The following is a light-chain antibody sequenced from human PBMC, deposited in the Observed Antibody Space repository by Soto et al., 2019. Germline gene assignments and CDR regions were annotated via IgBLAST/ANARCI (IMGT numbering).Light chain of an antibody. CDR2: GNS. Sequence: QSVLTQPPSVSGAPGQRVTISCTGSSSNIGAGYDVHWYQQLPGTAPKLLIYGNSNRPSGVPDRFSGSKSGNTASLTISGLQAEDEADYYCSSYTSSLGVVFGGGTKVTVL. V-gene: IGLV1-40*01. J-gene: IGLJ2*01. CDR3: SSYTSSLGVV. CDR1: SSNIGAGYD.